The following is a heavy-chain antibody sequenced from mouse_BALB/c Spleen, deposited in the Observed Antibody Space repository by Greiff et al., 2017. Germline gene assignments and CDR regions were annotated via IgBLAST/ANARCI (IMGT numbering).Heavy chain of an antibody. V-gene: IGHV1-14*01. D-gene: IGHD2-1*01. Sequence: VQLQQSGPELVKPGASVKMSCKASGYTFTSYVMHWVKQKPGQGLEWIGYINPYNDGTKYNEKFKGKATLTSDKASSTAYMELGSLTSEDSAVYYCARGGNYWYFDVWGAGTTVTVSS. J-gene: IGHJ1*01. CDR3: ARGGNYWYFDV. CDR1: GYTFTSYV. CDR2: INPYNDGT.